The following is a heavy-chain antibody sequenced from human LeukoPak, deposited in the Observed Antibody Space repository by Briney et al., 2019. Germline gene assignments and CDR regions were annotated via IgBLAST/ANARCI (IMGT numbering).Heavy chain of an antibody. D-gene: IGHD2-15*01. V-gene: IGHV1-46*01. Sequence: ASVKVSCKASGYTFTGYYMHWVRQAPGQGLEWMGIINPSGGSIRYAQKFQGRVTMTRDTSTSTVCMELSGLRSEDTAVYYCTRGDGYCSGGSCYNYWGQGTLVTVSS. J-gene: IGHJ4*02. CDR3: TRGDGYCSGGSCYNY. CDR2: INPSGGSI. CDR1: GYTFTGYY.